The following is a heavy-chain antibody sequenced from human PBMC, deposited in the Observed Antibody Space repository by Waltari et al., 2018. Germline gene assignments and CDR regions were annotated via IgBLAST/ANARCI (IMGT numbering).Heavy chain of an antibody. CDR2: INHSGST. V-gene: IGHV4-34*01. CDR3: ARGCTPFVLRYFDWTGNWFDP. Sequence: QVQLQQWGAGLLKPSETLSLTCAVYGGSFSGYYWSWIRQPPGKGLEWLGEINHSGSTNSNPSLKSRVTISVDTSKNQFSLKLSSVTAADTAVYYCARGCTPFVLRYFDWTGNWFDPWGQGTLVTVSS. D-gene: IGHD3-9*01. J-gene: IGHJ5*02. CDR1: GGSFSGYY.